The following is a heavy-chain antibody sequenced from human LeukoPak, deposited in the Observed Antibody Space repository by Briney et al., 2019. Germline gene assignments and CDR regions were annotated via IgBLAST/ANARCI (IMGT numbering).Heavy chain of an antibody. CDR3: AKDYYCSGGSCYFTSPMNFDY. Sequence: GGSLRLSCAASGFTFSSYGMHWVRQAPGKGLEWVAFIRYGGSNKYYADSVKGRFTISRDNSKNTLYLQMNSLRAEDTAVYYCAKDYYCSGGSCYFTSPMNFDYWGQGTLVTVSS. CDR1: GFTFSSYG. V-gene: IGHV3-30*02. J-gene: IGHJ4*02. D-gene: IGHD2-15*01. CDR2: IRYGGSNK.